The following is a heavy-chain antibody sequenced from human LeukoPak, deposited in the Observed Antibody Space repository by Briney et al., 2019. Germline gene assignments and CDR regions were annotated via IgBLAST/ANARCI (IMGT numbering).Heavy chain of an antibody. Sequence: SETLSLTCAVYGGSFSGYYWSWIRQPPGKGLEWIGEINHSGSTNYNPSLKSRVTISVDTSKNQFSLKLSPVTAADTAVYYCARGEGYYDSSSDWGQGTLVTVSS. D-gene: IGHD3-22*01. V-gene: IGHV4-34*01. J-gene: IGHJ4*02. CDR2: INHSGST. CDR1: GGSFSGYY. CDR3: ARGEGYYDSSSD.